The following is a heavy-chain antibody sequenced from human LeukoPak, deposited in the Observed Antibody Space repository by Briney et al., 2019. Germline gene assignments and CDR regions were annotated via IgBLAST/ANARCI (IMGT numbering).Heavy chain of an antibody. CDR1: GYTFTGWY. J-gene: IGHJ4*02. Sequence: ASVKVSCKASGYTFTGWYMHSVRQAPGQGLEWMGWLNPKRGGTNYAQKFQGRVTMTRDTSITTAYMELSRLTSDERPVYYYARDNGMGYYGGSGYFDYWGQGTLVTVPS. CDR3: ARDNGMGYYGGSGYFDY. V-gene: IGHV1-2*02. D-gene: IGHD1-26*01. CDR2: LNPKRGGT.